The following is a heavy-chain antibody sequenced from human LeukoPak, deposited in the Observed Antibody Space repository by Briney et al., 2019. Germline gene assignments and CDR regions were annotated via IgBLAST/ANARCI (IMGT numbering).Heavy chain of an antibody. J-gene: IGHJ5*02. CDR3: ARRGSGLNWFDP. Sequence: SETLSLTCTVSGGSISSSSYYWGWIRQPPGKGLEWIRSIYYSGNTYYSPSLKSRVTVSVDTSKNQFSLKLSSVTAADTAVYYCARRGSGLNWFDPWGQGTLVTVSS. CDR2: IYYSGNT. CDR1: GGSISSSSYY. V-gene: IGHV4-39*01. D-gene: IGHD3-22*01.